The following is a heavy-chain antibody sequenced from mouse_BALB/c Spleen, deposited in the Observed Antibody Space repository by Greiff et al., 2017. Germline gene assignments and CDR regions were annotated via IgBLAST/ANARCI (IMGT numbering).Heavy chain of an antibody. CDR3: ARNRNGYPYYAMDY. CDR2: IWSGGST. V-gene: IGHV2-2*02. D-gene: IGHD2-2*01. J-gene: IGHJ4*01. CDR1: GFSLTSYG. Sequence: VKLQESGPGLVQPSQSLSITCTVSGFSLTSYGVHWVRQSPGKGLEWLGVIWSGGSTDYNAAFISRLSISKDNSKSQVFFKMNSLQANDTAIYYCARNRNGYPYYAMDYWGQGTSVTVSS.